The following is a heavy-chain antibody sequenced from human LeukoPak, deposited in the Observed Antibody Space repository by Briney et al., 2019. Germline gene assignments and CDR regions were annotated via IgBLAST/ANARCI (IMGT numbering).Heavy chain of an antibody. D-gene: IGHD3-16*01. V-gene: IGHV1-69*04. CDR1: GGTFSSYA. Sequence: SVKVSCKASGGTFSSYAISWVRQAPGQGLEWMGRIIPILGIANYAQKFQGRVTMTRDTSTSTVYMELSSLKSEDTAVYYCARDPYSRGRANYFDYWGQGTLVTVSS. CDR2: IIPILGIA. J-gene: IGHJ4*02. CDR3: ARDPYSRGRANYFDY.